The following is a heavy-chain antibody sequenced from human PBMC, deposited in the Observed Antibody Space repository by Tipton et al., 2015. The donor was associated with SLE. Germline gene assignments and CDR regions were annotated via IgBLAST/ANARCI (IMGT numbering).Heavy chain of an antibody. CDR1: GYIIPNYG. D-gene: IGHD6-19*01. CDR2: INPYNGYT. V-gene: IGHV1-18*01. CDR3: VRDIGLIVAGVTPLDC. Sequence: QSGAEVKKPGASVKVSCKASGYIIPNYGISWVRQAPGQGLEWMGWINPYNGYTNYAQKFQGRVTMTTDTSTSTAYLELRGLRSDVTAVYFCVRDIGLIVAGVTPLDCWGQGTLVIVSS. J-gene: IGHJ4*02.